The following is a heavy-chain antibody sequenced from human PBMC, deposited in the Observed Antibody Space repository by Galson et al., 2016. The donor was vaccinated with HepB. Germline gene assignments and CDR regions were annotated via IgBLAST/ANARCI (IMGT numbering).Heavy chain of an antibody. CDR2: IYYIGNT. CDR3: AREGYAPGAFDF. D-gene: IGHD5-24*01. J-gene: IGHJ3*01. Sequence: SETLSLTCAVHGESINYYWSWIRQAPGKGLEWIGYIYYIGNTYYTPSLKGRLTMSLDTSKSQFSLKLSSVTAADTAVYYCAREGYAPGAFDFWGQGALVIVSS. CDR1: GESINYY. V-gene: IGHV4-59*06.